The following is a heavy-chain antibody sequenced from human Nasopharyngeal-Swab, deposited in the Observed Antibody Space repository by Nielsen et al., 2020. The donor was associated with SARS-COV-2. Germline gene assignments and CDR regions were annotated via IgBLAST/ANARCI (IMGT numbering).Heavy chain of an antibody. CDR3: AGGMGGVVALDY. Sequence: GESLKISCAASGFTFSSYAMSWVRHAPGKGLGWVSVVSGSGGSTYSANSVKGRLTISRDNSKNTLYLQMNSLRDEDPAVYCGAGGMGGVVALDYWGQGTLVTVSS. D-gene: IGHD2-15*01. CDR1: GFTFSSYA. V-gene: IGHV3-23*01. CDR2: VSGSGGST. J-gene: IGHJ4*02.